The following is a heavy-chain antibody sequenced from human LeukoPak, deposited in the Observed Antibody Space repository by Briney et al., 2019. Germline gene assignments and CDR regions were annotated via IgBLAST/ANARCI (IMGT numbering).Heavy chain of an antibody. D-gene: IGHD2-2*01. CDR2: ISYDGSNK. CDR1: GFTFSSYA. CDR3: ARDSSMLCPDY. J-gene: IGHJ4*02. Sequence: GGSLRLSCAASGFTFSSYAMHWVRQAPGKGLEWVAVISYDGSNKYYADSVKGRFTISRDNSKNTLYLQMNSLRAEDTAVYYCARDSSMLCPDYWGQGTLVTVSS. V-gene: IGHV3-30-3*01.